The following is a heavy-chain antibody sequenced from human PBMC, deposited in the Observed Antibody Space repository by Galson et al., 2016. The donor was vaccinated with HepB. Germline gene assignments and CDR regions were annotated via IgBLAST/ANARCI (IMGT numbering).Heavy chain of an antibody. CDR2: INPSGGST. CDR3: ARGLRVQVSTITMMVVIIKNADWYVDL. Sequence: CKASGYTFTTYYIHWVRQAPGQGLEWMGIINPSGGSTTYAQKFQGRVTMTRDTSTSTVYMALGGLRSDDTAVYYCARGLRVQVSTITMMVVIIKNADWYVDLWGRGTLLTVSS. J-gene: IGHJ2*01. D-gene: IGHD3-22*01. V-gene: IGHV1-46*01. CDR1: GYTFTTYY.